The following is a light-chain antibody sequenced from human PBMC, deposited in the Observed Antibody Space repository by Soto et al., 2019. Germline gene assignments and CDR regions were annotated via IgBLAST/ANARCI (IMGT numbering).Light chain of an antibody. CDR2: EVS. CDR1: SSDVGGYDY. Sequence: QSALTQPASVSGSPGQSITISCTGTSSDVGGYDYVSWYQLHPGKAPKLMVFEVSNRPSGVSYRFSGSKSGNTASLTISGPQAGDGADYFCSSYSISTAYLFGTGTKLTVL. V-gene: IGLV2-14*01. CDR3: SSYSISTAYL. J-gene: IGLJ1*01.